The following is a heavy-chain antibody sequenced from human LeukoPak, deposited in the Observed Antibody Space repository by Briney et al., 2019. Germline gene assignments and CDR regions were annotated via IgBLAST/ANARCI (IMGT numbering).Heavy chain of an antibody. CDR3: AGQRWLQFNWFDP. Sequence: ASVKVSCKASGYTFTSYGISWVRQAPGQGLEWMGWISAYNDNTYYAQKLQGRVTMTTDTSTSTAYMELRSLRSDDTAVYYCAGQRWLQFNWFDPWGQGTLVTVSS. CDR1: GYTFTSYG. D-gene: IGHD5-24*01. V-gene: IGHV1-18*04. CDR2: ISAYNDNT. J-gene: IGHJ5*02.